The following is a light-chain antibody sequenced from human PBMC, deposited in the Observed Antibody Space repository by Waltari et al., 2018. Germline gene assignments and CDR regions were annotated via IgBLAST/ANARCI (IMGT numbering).Light chain of an antibody. CDR3: QQFNSYSVT. CDR2: RTS. Sequence: DVQMTQFPSTLSASVGERVTITCRASQTVNNYVAWYQQKPGTAPKLVICRTSSLESGVPSRFSGSGSGTEFTLTISNLQPDDFATYYCQQFNSYSVTFGQGTKLEIK. J-gene: IGKJ2*01. CDR1: QTVNNY. V-gene: IGKV1-5*03.